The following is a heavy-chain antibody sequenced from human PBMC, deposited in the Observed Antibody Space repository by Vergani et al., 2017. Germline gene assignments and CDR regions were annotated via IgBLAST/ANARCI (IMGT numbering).Heavy chain of an antibody. CDR2: ISGSGGST. CDR1: GFTFSNYA. V-gene: IGHV3-23*01. J-gene: IGHJ4*02. D-gene: IGHD1-26*01. Sequence: EVQLLESGGGLVQPGGSLRPSCAAPGFTFSNYAMSWVRQALGKGLEWVSTISGSGGSTYYADSVKGRFTISRDNSKNTLNLQMNSLRAEDTAVYYCAKSGGSGSQNRGTDYWGQGILVTVSS. CDR3: AKSGGSGSQNRGTDY.